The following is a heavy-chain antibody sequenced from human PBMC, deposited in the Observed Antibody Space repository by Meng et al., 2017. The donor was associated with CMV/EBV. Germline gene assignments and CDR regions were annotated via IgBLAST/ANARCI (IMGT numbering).Heavy chain of an antibody. D-gene: IGHD3-3*01. V-gene: IGHV4-31*03. Sequence: LRLSCTVSGGSISSGGYYWSWIRQHPGKGLEWIGYIYYSGSTYSNPSLKSRVTISVDTSKNQFSLKLSSVTAADTAVYYCARSFPIFGVVTPFDPWGQGTLVTVSS. CDR2: IYYSGST. CDR1: GGSISSGGYY. CDR3: ARSFPIFGVVTPFDP. J-gene: IGHJ5*02.